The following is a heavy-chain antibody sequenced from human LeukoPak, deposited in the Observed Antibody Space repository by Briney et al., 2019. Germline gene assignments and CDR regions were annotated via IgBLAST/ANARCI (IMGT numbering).Heavy chain of an antibody. CDR1: GVSISSYY. CDR3: AKVVGADFDY. CDR2: IYSSGNT. Sequence: PSETLSLTCTVSGVSISSYYWTWIRQPAGKGLEWIGRIYSSGNTNYNPSLESRVTMSIDTSKNQFSLKLSSVTAADTAMYYCAKVVGADFDYWGQGALVTVSS. V-gene: IGHV4-4*07. J-gene: IGHJ4*02. D-gene: IGHD1-26*01.